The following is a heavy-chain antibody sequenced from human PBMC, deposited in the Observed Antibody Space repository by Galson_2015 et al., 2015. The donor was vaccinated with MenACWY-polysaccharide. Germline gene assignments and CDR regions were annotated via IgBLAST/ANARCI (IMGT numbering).Heavy chain of an antibody. CDR2: IKQDGSEK. Sequence: LRLSCAASGFTFSSYWMSWVRQAPGKGLEWVANIKQDGSEKYYVDSVKGRFTISRDNAKNSLYLQMNSLRAEDTAVYYCARPRIAAAGNWFDPWGQGTLVTVPS. J-gene: IGHJ5*02. D-gene: IGHD6-13*01. CDR3: ARPRIAAAGNWFDP. V-gene: IGHV3-7*01. CDR1: GFTFSSYW.